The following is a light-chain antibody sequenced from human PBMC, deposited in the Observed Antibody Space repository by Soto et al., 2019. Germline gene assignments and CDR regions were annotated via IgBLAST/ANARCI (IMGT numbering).Light chain of an antibody. J-gene: IGKJ3*01. CDR1: QSVSSSY. V-gene: IGKV3-20*01. CDR2: GAS. CDR3: QQYGDSPFT. Sequence: EIVLTQSPGTLSLSPGERATLSCRASQSVSSSYLGWYQQKPGQAPRLLIYGASSRATGTPDRFSGSGSGPDFTLTISRLEPEDFAVYYCQQYGDSPFTFGPGTNVDIK.